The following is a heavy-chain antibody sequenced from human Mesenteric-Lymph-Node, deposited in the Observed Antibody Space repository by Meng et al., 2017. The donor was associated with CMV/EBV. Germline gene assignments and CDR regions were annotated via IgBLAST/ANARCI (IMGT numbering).Heavy chain of an antibody. J-gene: IGHJ6*02. V-gene: IGHV3-49*04. CDR1: GFTFGDYA. Sequence: GESLKISCTTSGFTFGDYALSWVRQAPGKGLEWVGFIRSKGYGATTEYAASVKGRFTISRDNSKNTLYLQMNSLRAEDTAVYYCARVLAAAGTYYGMDVWGQGTTVTVSS. D-gene: IGHD6-13*01. CDR3: ARVLAAAGTYYGMDV. CDR2: IRSKGYGATT.